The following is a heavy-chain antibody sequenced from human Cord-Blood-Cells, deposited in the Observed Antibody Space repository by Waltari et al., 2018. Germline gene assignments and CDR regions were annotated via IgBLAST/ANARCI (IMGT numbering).Heavy chain of an antibody. D-gene: IGHD7-27*01. J-gene: IGHJ4*02. V-gene: IGHV1-2*06. CDR1: GYTFTGYY. CDR2: INPNSGGT. Sequence: QVQLVQSGAEVKKPGASVKVSCKASGYTFTGYYMPWRRQAPGKGLEWMGRINPNSGGTNYAQKFQGRVTMTRDTSISTAYMELSRLRSDDTAVYYCARPLELGTEGDYWGQGTLVTVSS. CDR3: ARPLELGTEGDY.